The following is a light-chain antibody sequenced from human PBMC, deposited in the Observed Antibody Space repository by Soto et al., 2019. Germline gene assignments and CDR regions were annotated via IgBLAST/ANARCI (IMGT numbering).Light chain of an antibody. Sequence: QSVLTQPRSVSGSPGQSVTISCTGTSSDVGGYNYVSWYQQHPGKAPKLMIYDVSKRPSGVPDRFSGSKSGNTASLTISGLQAEDEADYYCCSYAGRSSLFGGGTKVTVL. V-gene: IGLV2-11*01. CDR2: DVS. J-gene: IGLJ2*01. CDR1: SSDVGGYNY. CDR3: CSYAGRSSL.